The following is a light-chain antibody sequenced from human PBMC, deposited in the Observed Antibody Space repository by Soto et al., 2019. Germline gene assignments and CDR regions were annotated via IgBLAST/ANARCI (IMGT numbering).Light chain of an antibody. CDR2: DAS. Sequence: EIVMTQSPVTLSVSPGERATLSCRASQSVSTYLAWYQQKPGQAPRLLIYDASNRATGIPARFSGSGSGTDFTLTISRLEPEDFAVYYCQQYGSSPRTFGQGTKVDIK. CDR3: QQYGSSPRT. CDR1: QSVSTY. V-gene: IGKV3-20*01. J-gene: IGKJ1*01.